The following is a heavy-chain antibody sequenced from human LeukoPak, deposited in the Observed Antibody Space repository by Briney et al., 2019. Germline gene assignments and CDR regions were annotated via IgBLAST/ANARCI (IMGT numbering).Heavy chain of an antibody. J-gene: IGHJ4*02. V-gene: IGHV3-15*01. D-gene: IGHD3-22*01. CDR3: TTPKIPYYYDSSGYYEYDY. Sequence: PGGSLRLSCAASGFTFSNAWMSWVRQAPGKGREWVGRIKSKTDGGTPDYAAPVKGRLTISRDDSKNTLYLQINSLKTADTAVYYCTTPKIPYYYDSSGYYEYDYWGQGTLVTVSS. CDR2: IKSKTDGGTP. CDR1: GFTFSNAW.